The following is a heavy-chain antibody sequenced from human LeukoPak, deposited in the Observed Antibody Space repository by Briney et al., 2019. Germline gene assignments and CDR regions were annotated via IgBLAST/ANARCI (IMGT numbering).Heavy chain of an antibody. D-gene: IGHD1-14*01. V-gene: IGHV3-21*06. J-gene: IGHJ4*02. Sequence: GGSLRLSCTTSGLTFSTSGFTGFRRAPGKALDWVASIGPTGFDRYHADSIKGRFTISRDNANNFLYLQMDSLRAEDTAVYYCATETNGRHYDYWGQGTLLTVSS. CDR2: IGPTGFDR. CDR3: ATETNGRHYDY. CDR1: GLTFSTSG.